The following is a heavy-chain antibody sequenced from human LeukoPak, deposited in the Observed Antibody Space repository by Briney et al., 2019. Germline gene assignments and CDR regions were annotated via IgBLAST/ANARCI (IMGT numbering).Heavy chain of an antibody. CDR1: GGSFSGYY. CDR3: ARGRNSSSWYARRWFDP. CDR2: INHSGST. J-gene: IGHJ5*02. Sequence: SETLSLTCAVYGGSFSGYYWSWIRQPPGKGPEWIGEINHSGSTNYNPSLKSRVTISVDTSKNQFSLKLSSVTAADTAVYYCARGRNSSSWYARRWFDPWGQGTLVTVSS. V-gene: IGHV4-34*01. D-gene: IGHD6-13*01.